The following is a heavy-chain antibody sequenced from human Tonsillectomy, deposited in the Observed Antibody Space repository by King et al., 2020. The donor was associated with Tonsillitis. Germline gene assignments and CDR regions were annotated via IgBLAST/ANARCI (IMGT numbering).Heavy chain of an antibody. CDR1: GYTFTGRC. J-gene: IGHJ6*03. Sequence: QLVQSGAEVRKPGASVRISCKTSGYTFTGRCIHWVRQAPGQGLEWMGWINPNGGATDSAQKFQGRVTITRDTSIVTAYMELDRLRSSDTAVYYCVRGSYYGSRHYYSSGYMDVWGKGTTVIVSS. CDR3: VRGSYYGSRHYYSSGYMDV. D-gene: IGHD3-10*01. CDR2: INPNGGAT. V-gene: IGHV1-2*02.